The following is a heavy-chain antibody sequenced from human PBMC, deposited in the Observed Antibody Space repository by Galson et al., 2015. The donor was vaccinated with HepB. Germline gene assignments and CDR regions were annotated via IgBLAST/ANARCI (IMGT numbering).Heavy chain of an antibody. V-gene: IGHV3-74*01. CDR2: INSDVSTT. J-gene: IGHJ5*02. Sequence: SLRLSCAASGFTFSSNWMQWVRQAPGKGLEWVSRINSDVSTTSYTDSVKGRFTISRDNAKKTLYLQMNSLKAEDTAVYYCGNWGSSWGQGTLVTVSS. CDR3: GNWGSS. D-gene: IGHD7-27*01. CDR1: GFTFSSNW.